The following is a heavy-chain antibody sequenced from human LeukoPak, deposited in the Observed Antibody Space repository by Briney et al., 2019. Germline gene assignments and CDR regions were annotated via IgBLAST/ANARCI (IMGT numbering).Heavy chain of an antibody. J-gene: IGHJ4*02. CDR3: ARDRYYDFWSGYLGY. V-gene: IGHV3-11*04. CDR1: GFTFSDYY. Sequence: GGSLRLSCAASGFTFSDYYMSWIRQAPGKGLEWVSFISSTGNTTYYADSVKGRFTISRDNAKNSLYLQMNSLRAEDTAVYYCARDRYYDFWSGYLGYWGQGTLVTVSS. CDR2: ISSTGNTT. D-gene: IGHD3-3*01.